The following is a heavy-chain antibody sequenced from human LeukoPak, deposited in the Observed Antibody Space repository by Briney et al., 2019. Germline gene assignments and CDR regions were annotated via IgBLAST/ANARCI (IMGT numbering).Heavy chain of an antibody. J-gene: IGHJ5*02. D-gene: IGHD2-2*01. CDR1: GFTFSRYS. V-gene: IGHV3-21*01. CDR2: ISSTSTFI. Sequence: KPGGSLRLSCAASGFTFSRYSMNWVRQAPGKGLEWVASISSTSTFIYSADSVKGRFTISRDDAKNSLYLQMNSLRVEDTAVYYCARADCSGSTCYLRRSWFDPWGQGTLVTVSS. CDR3: ARADCSGSTCYLRRSWFDP.